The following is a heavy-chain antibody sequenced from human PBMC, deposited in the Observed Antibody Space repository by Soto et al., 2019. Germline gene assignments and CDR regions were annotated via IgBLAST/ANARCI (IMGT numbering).Heavy chain of an antibody. CDR1: GGTFSSYT. D-gene: IGHD5-18*01. Sequence: QVQLVQSGAEVKKPGSSVKVSCKASGGTFSSYTISWVRQAPGQGLEWMGRIIPILGIANYAQKFQGRVTITADNSTSQAYMELSSLRSEDTAVYYCASDTPGRGQLWSDYWGQGTLVTVSS. V-gene: IGHV1-69*02. CDR2: IIPILGIA. J-gene: IGHJ4*02. CDR3: ASDTPGRGQLWSDY.